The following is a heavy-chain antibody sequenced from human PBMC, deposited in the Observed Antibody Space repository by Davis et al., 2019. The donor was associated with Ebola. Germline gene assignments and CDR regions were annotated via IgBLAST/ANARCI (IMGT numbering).Heavy chain of an antibody. CDR1: GYTFTGYY. V-gene: IGHV1-2*06. CDR2: INPNRGGT. Sequence: ASVKVSCKASGYTFTGYYMNWVRQAPGQGLEWMGRINPNRGGTNYAQKFQGRVTMTRDTSISTAYMELSRLRSDDTAVYYCARGAVDTAGYYYYGMDVWGKGTTVTVSS. CDR3: ARGAVDTAGYYYYGMDV. D-gene: IGHD5-18*01. J-gene: IGHJ6*04.